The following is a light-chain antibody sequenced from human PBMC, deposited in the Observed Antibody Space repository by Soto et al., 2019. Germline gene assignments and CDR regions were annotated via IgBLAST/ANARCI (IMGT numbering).Light chain of an antibody. CDR3: QRYRT. V-gene: IGKV3-15*01. J-gene: IGKJ1*01. CDR1: QSVSSN. CDR2: GAS. Sequence: EIVMTQSPATLSVSPGERATLSCRASQSVSSNLAWYQQKPGQAPRLLIDGASTRATGIPARFSGSGSGTEFTLTISSRQSEDFEVYDCQRYRTFGQGTKV.